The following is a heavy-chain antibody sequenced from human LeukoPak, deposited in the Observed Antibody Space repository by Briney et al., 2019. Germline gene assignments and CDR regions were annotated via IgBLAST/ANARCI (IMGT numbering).Heavy chain of an antibody. D-gene: IGHD1-26*01. CDR1: GFTFSSFG. J-gene: IGHJ4*02. CDR2: ISSDGVNK. V-gene: IGHV3-30*18. CDR3: AKNWEELDY. Sequence: GGSLRLSCAASGFTFSSFGMHWVRQAPGKGLEWVAVISSDGVNKYSADSVEGRFTISRDNSKNTLYLQMNSLRAADTAVYYCAKNWEELDYWGQGTLVTVSS.